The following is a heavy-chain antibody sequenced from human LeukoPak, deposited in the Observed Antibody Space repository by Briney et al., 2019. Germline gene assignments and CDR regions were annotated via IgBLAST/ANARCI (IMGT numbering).Heavy chain of an antibody. CDR1: GFTFSSYW. Sequence: PGGSLRLSCAASGFTFSSYWMSWVRQAPGKGLEWVANIKQDGSGKYYVDSVKGRFTISRDNAKNSLYLQMNSLRAEGTAVYYCARSQTHYYYYYGMDVWGQGTTVTVSS. CDR2: IKQDGSGK. CDR3: ARSQTHYYYYYGMDV. J-gene: IGHJ6*02. V-gene: IGHV3-7*01.